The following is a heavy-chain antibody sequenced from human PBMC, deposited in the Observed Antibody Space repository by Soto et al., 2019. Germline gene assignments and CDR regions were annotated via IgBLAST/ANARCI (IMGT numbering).Heavy chain of an antibody. CDR3: ARGAAAGNFDY. CDR2: ISSSSSYI. CDR1: RFTFSSYS. J-gene: IGHJ4*02. Sequence: EVQLVESGGGLVKPGGSLRLSCAASRFTFSSYSMNWVRQAPGKGLEWVSSISSSSSYIYYADSVKGRFTISRDNAKNSLYLQMNSLRAEDTAVYYCARGAAAGNFDYWGQGTLVTVSS. D-gene: IGHD6-13*01. V-gene: IGHV3-21*01.